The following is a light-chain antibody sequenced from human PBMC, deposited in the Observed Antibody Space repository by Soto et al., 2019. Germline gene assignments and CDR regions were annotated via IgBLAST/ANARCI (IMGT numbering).Light chain of an antibody. CDR2: DAS. J-gene: IGKJ1*01. CDR3: QQYDSYSP. CDR1: QSISTS. V-gene: IGKV1-5*01. Sequence: DMQMTQSPSTLSASVGDRVTITCRASQSISTSLAWYQQKPGKAPKLLIHDASSLESGVPSRFSGSGSGTEFTLTISRLQPDDFATYYGQQYDSYSPFGQGTKVDIX.